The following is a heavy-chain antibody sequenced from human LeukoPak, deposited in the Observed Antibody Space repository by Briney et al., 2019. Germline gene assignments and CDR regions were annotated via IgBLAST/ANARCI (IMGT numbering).Heavy chain of an antibody. CDR3: ARARIAAAAPHFDY. D-gene: IGHD6-13*01. CDR1: GGSFSGYY. J-gene: IGHJ4*02. V-gene: IGHV4-34*01. CDR2: INHSGST. Sequence: SETLSLTCAVYGGSFSGYYWSWIRQPPGKGLEWIGEINHSGSTNYNPSLMSRVTISVDTSKNQFSLKLSSVTAADTAVYYCARARIAAAAPHFDYWGQGTLVTVSS.